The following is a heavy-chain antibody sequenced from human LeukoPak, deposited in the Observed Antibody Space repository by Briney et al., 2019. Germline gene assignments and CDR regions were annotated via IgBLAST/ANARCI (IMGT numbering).Heavy chain of an antibody. V-gene: IGHV3-66*02. D-gene: IGHD3-9*01. J-gene: IGHJ4*02. CDR1: GFTVSSNY. CDR2: IYSGGST. CDR3: ARAERYDILTGYYRDY. Sequence: GGSLRLSCAASGFTVSSNYMSWVRQAPGTGLEWVSVIYSGGSTYYADSVKGRFTISRDNSKNTLYLQMNSLRAEDTAVYYCARAERYDILTGYYRDYWGQGTLVTVSS.